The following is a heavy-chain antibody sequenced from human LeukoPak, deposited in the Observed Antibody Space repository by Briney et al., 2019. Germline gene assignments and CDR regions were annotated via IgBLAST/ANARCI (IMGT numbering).Heavy chain of an antibody. J-gene: IGHJ6*02. V-gene: IGHV1-8*01. CDR1: GYTFTSYD. D-gene: IGHD6-13*01. CDR3: ARVFSFGSSWYRIYYYYGMDV. Sequence: GASVKVSCKASGYTFTSYDINWVRQAPGQGVEGMGWMNPNSGNTGYAQKFQGRVTMTRNTSISTAYMELSSLRSEDTAVYYCARVFSFGSSWYRIYYYYGMDVWGQGTTVTVSS. CDR2: MNPNSGNT.